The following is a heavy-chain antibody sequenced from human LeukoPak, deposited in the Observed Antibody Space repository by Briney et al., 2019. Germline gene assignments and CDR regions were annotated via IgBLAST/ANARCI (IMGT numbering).Heavy chain of an antibody. V-gene: IGHV1-69*01. CDR3: ARAATMIVVVNWFDP. Sequence: SVKVSCKASGGTFSSYAISWVRQAPGQGLEWMGGIIPIFGTANYAQKFQGRVTITADESTSTAYMELSSLRSEDTAVYYCARAATMIVVVNWFDPWSQGTLVTVSS. J-gene: IGHJ5*02. CDR2: IIPIFGTA. CDR1: GGTFSSYA. D-gene: IGHD3-22*01.